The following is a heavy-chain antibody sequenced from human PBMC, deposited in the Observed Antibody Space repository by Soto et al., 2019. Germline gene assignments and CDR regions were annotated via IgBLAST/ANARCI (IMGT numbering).Heavy chain of an antibody. J-gene: IGHJ4*02. CDR2: IYYSGST. CDR3: ARRGHYDILTGYSYYFDY. Sequence: SETLSLTCTVSGGSISSYYWSWIRQPPGKGLEWIGYIYYSGSTNYNPSLKSRVTISVDTSKNQFSLKLSSVTAADTAVYYCARRGHYDILTGYSYYFDYWGQGTLVTVSS. CDR1: GGSISSYY. D-gene: IGHD3-9*01. V-gene: IGHV4-59*01.